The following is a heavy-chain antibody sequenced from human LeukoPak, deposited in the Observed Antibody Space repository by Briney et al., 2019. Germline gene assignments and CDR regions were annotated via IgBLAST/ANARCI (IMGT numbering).Heavy chain of an antibody. D-gene: IGHD3-3*01. CDR1: GFTFSSYS. CDR3: ARVLLRSMNWFDP. J-gene: IGHJ5*02. CDR2: ISSSSSYI. Sequence: AGGSLRLSCAASGFTFSSYSMNWVRQAPGKGLEWVSSISSSSSYIYYADSVKGRFTISRDNAKNSLYQQMNSLRAEDTAVYYCARVLLRSMNWFDPWGQGTLVTVSS. V-gene: IGHV3-21*01.